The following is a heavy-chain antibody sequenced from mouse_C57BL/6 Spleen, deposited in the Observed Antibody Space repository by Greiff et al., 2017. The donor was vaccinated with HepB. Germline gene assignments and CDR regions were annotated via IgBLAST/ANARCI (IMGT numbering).Heavy chain of an antibody. CDR3: ARTTVAYFDV. V-gene: IGHV1-69*01. J-gene: IGHJ1*03. CDR1: GYTFTSYW. CDR2: IDPSDSYT. Sequence: QVQLQQPGAELVMPGASVKLSCKASGYTFTSYWMHWVKQSPGQGLEWIGEIDPSDSYTNYNQKFKGKSTLTVDKSSSTAYMQLSSLTSEDSAVYYCARTTVAYFDVWGTGTTVTVSS. D-gene: IGHD1-1*01.